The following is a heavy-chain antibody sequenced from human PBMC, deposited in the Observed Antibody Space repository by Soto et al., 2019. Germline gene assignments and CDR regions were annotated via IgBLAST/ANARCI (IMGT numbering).Heavy chain of an antibody. D-gene: IGHD2-2*01. CDR3: ARDSAVGSSKRGFEY. CDR2: ISNTGNT. CDR1: GGSISGYY. J-gene: IGHJ4*01. Sequence: VQLQESGPRLVRPSETLSLSCTVSGGSISGYYWNWIRQPPGRGLEWIGYISNTGNTNYNPSLKSRVSISVDTSKNQVYLNLRAVTAEDTALYYCARDSAVGSSKRGFEYWGHGTLVTVSS. V-gene: IGHV4-59*01.